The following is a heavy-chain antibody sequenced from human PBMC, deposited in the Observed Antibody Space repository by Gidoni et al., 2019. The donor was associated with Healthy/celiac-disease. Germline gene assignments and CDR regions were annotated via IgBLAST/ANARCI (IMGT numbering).Heavy chain of an antibody. D-gene: IGHD5-18*01. CDR1: GFTSSSYS. V-gene: IGHV3-48*02. Sequence: EVQLVESGGGLVQPGGSLRLSCAASGFTSSSYSMNWVRQAPGKGLEWVSYISSSSSTIYYADSVKGRFTISRDNAKNSLYLQMNSLRDEDTAVYYCARDNVDTAMVTQFYYYGMDVWGQGTTVTVSS. CDR3: ARDNVDTAMVTQFYYYGMDV. CDR2: ISSSSSTI. J-gene: IGHJ6*02.